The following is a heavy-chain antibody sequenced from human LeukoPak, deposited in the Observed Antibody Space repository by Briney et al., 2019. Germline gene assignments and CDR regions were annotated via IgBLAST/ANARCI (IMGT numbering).Heavy chain of an antibody. CDR2: IYYSGST. V-gene: IGHV4-39*01. Sequence: SETLSLTCIVSGGSISSISSNNYHWGWIRQPPGKGLEWIGSIYYSGSTYYNPSLKSRVTISVDTSKNQFSLKLSSVTAADTAVYYCARLRRHGYYFDYWGQGTLVTVSS. J-gene: IGHJ4*02. D-gene: IGHD4-17*01. CDR3: ARLRRHGYYFDY. CDR1: GGSISSISSNNYH.